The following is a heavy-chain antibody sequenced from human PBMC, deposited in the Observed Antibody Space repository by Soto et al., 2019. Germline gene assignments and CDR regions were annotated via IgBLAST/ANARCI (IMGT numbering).Heavy chain of an antibody. Sequence: QITLKESGPTLVKPTQTLTLTCTFSGFSLSADGVGVGWIRQPPGKALEWLALIYWDDAKRYRPSLKSRLTITKDTSKNQVVLTMTHMDPVDPATYSCAHAYGGTSWPNDAFDVWGQGTVVTVSS. CDR1: GFSLSADGVG. J-gene: IGHJ3*01. D-gene: IGHD2-2*01. V-gene: IGHV2-5*02. CDR3: AHAYGGTSWPNDAFDV. CDR2: IYWDDAK.